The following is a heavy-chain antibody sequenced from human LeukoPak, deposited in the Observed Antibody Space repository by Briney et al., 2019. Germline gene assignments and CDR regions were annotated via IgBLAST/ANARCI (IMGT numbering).Heavy chain of an antibody. CDR3: ARQPYCSGGSCYSDY. CDR2: ISPYNGNT. Sequence: GASVKVSCKASGYTFTNYGVSWVRQAPGQGLEWMGWISPYNGNTNYAQNFQDRITMTTDTSTNTAYMELRSLRSDDTAVYYCARQPYCSGGSCYSDYWGQGTLVTVSS. D-gene: IGHD2-15*01. CDR1: GYTFTNYG. J-gene: IGHJ4*02. V-gene: IGHV1-18*01.